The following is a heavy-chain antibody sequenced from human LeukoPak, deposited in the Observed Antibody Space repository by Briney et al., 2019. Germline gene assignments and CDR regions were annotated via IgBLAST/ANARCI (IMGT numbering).Heavy chain of an antibody. V-gene: IGHV3-74*01. D-gene: IGHD3-10*01. CDR2: INSDGSIT. Sequence: GRSLRLSCAASGFSNYWMHWVRQGPGKGLVWISRINSDGSITTYAYSVKGRFTISRDNAKSTLYLQMNSLRAEDTAVYYCVKSGIPGPLAFDIWGHGTVVTVSS. CDR1: GFSNYW. CDR3: VKSGIPGPLAFDI. J-gene: IGHJ3*02.